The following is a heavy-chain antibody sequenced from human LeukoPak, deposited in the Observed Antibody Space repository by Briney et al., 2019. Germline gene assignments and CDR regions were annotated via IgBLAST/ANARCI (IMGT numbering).Heavy chain of an antibody. CDR2: IYYSGST. D-gene: IGHD6-6*01. Sequence: SETLSLTCTVSGGSISSSSYYWGWIRQPPGKGLEWIGSIYYSGSTYYNPSLKSRVTISVDTSKNQFSLKLSSVTAADTAVYYCNICLAAPINGYWGQGTPVNGSS. CDR3: NICLAAPINGY. J-gene: IGHJ4*03. CDR1: GGSISSSSYY. V-gene: IGHV4-39*07.